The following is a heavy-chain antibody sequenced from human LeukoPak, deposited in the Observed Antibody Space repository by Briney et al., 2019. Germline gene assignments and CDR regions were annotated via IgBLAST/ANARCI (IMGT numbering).Heavy chain of an antibody. CDR1: GFTFSSYS. J-gene: IGHJ4*02. Sequence: PGGSLRLSCAASGFTFSSYSMNWVRQAPGKGLEWVSSISSSSSYIYYADSVKGRFTISRDNAKNSLYLQMNSLRAEDTAVYYCARVYDFWSGYYKLFDYWGQGTLVTVSS. CDR2: ISSSSSYI. CDR3: ARVYDFWSGYYKLFDY. V-gene: IGHV3-21*01. D-gene: IGHD3-3*01.